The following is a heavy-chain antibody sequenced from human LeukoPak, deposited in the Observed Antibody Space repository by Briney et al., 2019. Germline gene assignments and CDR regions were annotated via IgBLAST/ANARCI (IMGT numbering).Heavy chain of an antibody. V-gene: IGHV3-30*03. CDR2: ISYDGSNK. CDR3: AGPIFGVVMKPFDY. D-gene: IGHD3-3*01. J-gene: IGHJ4*02. CDR1: GFTFSNYG. Sequence: PGGSLRLSCAASGFTFSNYGMHWVRQAPGQGLEWVAVISYDGSNKYYADSVKGRFTISRDNSKNTLYLQMNSLRAEDTAVYYRAGPIFGVVMKPFDYWGQGTLVTVSS.